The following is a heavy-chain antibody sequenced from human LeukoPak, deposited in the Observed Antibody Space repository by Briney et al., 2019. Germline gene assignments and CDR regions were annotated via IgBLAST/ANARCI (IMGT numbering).Heavy chain of an antibody. CDR3: AKASVSTVTTGDFDY. V-gene: IGHV3-23*01. CDR1: GFTFSTYA. Sequence: GGSLRLSCAASGFTFSTYAMSWVRQAPGKGLEWVSAISGSGGSTYYTDSVRGRFTISRDNSKNTLYLQMISLRAEDTAVYYCAKASVSTVTTGDFDYWGQGTPVTVSS. D-gene: IGHD4-17*01. CDR2: ISGSGGST. J-gene: IGHJ4*02.